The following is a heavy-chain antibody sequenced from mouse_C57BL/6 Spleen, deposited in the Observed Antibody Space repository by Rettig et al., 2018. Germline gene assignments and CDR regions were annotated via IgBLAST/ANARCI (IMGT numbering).Heavy chain of an antibody. D-gene: IGHD1-1*01. J-gene: IGHJ1*03. CDR3: AIYYGSSYRYFDV. CDR2: INPDSSTI. Sequence: KGLGWIGEINPDSSTINYAPSLKDKFIISRDNAKNTLYLQMSKVRSEDTALYYCAIYYGSSYRYFDVWGTGTTVTVSS. V-gene: IGHV4-1*01.